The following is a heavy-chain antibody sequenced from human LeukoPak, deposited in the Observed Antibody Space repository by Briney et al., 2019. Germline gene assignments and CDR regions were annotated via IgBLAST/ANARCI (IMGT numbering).Heavy chain of an antibody. D-gene: IGHD2-15*01. CDR1: GFTFRSYA. CDR3: ARPEWDCSGGTCYAFGY. J-gene: IGHJ4*02. Sequence: GGSLRLSCAASGFTFRSYAMNWVRQAPGKGLEWVSAVSGSGSSTYYADSVKGRFTISRDNSKNTLYLQMNSLRAEDTAVYYCARPEWDCSGGTCYAFGYWGQGTLVTVSS. CDR2: VSGSGSST. V-gene: IGHV3-23*01.